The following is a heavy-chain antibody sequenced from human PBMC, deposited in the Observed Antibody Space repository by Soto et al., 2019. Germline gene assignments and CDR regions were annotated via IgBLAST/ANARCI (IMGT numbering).Heavy chain of an antibody. CDR2: ISPYNGNT. Sequence: QVQLVQSGGEVKKPGASVKVSCKASGYTFSNFGLSWVRQAPGQGLELMGWISPYNGNTNYAQKLQGRLTMTTDTSTSTAYMELRSLRSEDTAVYYCARDRLGVSVTGGGFDSWGQGTLVTVYS. CDR1: GYTFSNFG. CDR3: ARDRLGVSVTGGGFDS. J-gene: IGHJ4*02. D-gene: IGHD2-8*01. V-gene: IGHV1-18*01.